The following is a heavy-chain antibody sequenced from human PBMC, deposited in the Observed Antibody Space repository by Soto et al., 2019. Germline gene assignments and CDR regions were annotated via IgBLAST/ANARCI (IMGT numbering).Heavy chain of an antibody. Sequence: SVKVSCKSSGGTFSSHSINWVRQAPGQGLEWMGGIIPIFGPANFAKKFQGRVTITADESTTTAYMELSSLTSEDTAVYYCATGSFTSTGGRIGYQYNDMDVWGPGTTVTVSS. D-gene: IGHD5-12*01. CDR2: IIPIFGPA. J-gene: IGHJ6*02. V-gene: IGHV1-69*13. CDR3: ATGSFTSTGGRIGYQYNDMDV. CDR1: GGTFSSHS.